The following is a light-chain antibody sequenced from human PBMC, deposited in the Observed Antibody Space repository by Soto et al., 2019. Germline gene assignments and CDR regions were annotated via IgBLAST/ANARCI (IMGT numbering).Light chain of an antibody. J-gene: IGKJ2*01. V-gene: IGKV3-20*01. CDR2: GAS. CDR1: QSVNSAH. Sequence: EIVLTQSPGTLSLSPGERATLSCRASQSVNSAHFAWYHQKPGQAPKLLIYGASARATGIPDRFSGSGSGTDFTLTITRLEPEDFAVYYCQQYEWSPYTFGQGTKLEIK. CDR3: QQYEWSPYT.